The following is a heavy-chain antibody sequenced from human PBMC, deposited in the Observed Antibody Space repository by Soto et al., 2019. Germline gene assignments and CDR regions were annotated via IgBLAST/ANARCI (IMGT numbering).Heavy chain of an antibody. Sequence: GGSLRLSCAASGVTFSSYNMNWVRQAPGKGLEWVSYISSSSSSIYYADSVKGRFTISRDNAKNTLYLQMNSLSAEDTAVYYCARGLGSRGWYVRGSGFRGQGTMVTVSS. CDR3: ARGLGSRGWYVRGSGF. CDR1: GVTFSSYN. V-gene: IGHV3-48*01. CDR2: ISSSSSSI. J-gene: IGHJ3*01. D-gene: IGHD6-19*01.